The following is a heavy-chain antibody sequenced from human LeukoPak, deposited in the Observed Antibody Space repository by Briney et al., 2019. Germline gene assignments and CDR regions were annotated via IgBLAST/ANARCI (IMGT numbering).Heavy chain of an antibody. CDR3: AREWPSSPYFDY. D-gene: IGHD5-12*01. Sequence: ASVKVSCKASGYTFTSYGIRWVRQAPGQGLEWMGWISSYNGNTNYAQKLQGRVTMTTDTSTRTAYMELWSLRSDDTAVYYCAREWPSSPYFDYRGQGTLVTVSS. CDR1: GYTFTSYG. V-gene: IGHV1-18*01. J-gene: IGHJ4*02. CDR2: ISSYNGNT.